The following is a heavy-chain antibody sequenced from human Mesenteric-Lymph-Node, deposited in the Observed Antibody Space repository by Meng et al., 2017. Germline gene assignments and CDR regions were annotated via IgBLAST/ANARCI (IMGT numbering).Heavy chain of an antibody. CDR1: GGTFSSYA. Sequence: SVKVSCKASGGTFSSYAISWGRQAPGQGLEWMGGIIPIFGTANYAQKFQGRVTITADKSTSTAYMELSSLRSEDTAVYYCARDYRTIFGVVNYFDYWGQGTLVTVSS. CDR2: IIPIFGTA. J-gene: IGHJ4*02. D-gene: IGHD3-3*01. V-gene: IGHV1-69*06. CDR3: ARDYRTIFGVVNYFDY.